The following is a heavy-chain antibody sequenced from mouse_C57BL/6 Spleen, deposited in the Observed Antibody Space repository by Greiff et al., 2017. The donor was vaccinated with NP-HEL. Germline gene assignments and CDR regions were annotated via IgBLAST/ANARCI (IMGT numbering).Heavy chain of an antibody. CDR1: GYTFTEYT. Sequence: VQLQQSGAELVKPGASVKLSCKASGYTFTEYTIHWVKQRSGQGLEWIGWFYPGSGSIKYIEKFKDKATLTADKSSSTVYMELSRLTAEDAAVYCCARHEEGNWELDYWGQGTTLTVSS. CDR2: FYPGSGSI. CDR3: ARHEEGNWELDY. D-gene: IGHD4-1*01. V-gene: IGHV1-62-2*01. J-gene: IGHJ2*01.